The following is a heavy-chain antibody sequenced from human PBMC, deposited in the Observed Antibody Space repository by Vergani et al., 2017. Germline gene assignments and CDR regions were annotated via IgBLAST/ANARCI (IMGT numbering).Heavy chain of an antibody. Sequence: QVQLVESGGGVVQPGRSLRLSCAASGFTFSSYGMHWVRQAPGKGLEWVAVIWYDGSNKYYADSVKGRFTISRDNSRNTLYLHMNSLSAEDTAVYYCARSISGGSYDYWGRGTLVTVSS. D-gene: IGHD2-15*01. V-gene: IGHV3-33*01. CDR2: IWYDGSNK. CDR1: GFTFSSYG. J-gene: IGHJ4*02. CDR3: ARSISGGSYDY.